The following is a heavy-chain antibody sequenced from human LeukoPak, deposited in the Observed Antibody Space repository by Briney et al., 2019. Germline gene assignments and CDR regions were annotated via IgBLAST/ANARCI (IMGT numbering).Heavy chain of an antibody. Sequence: GGSLRLSCVSSGFSFSNYAMSWVRQAPGKGLEWVSSISGSGGSTHYADSVKGRFTISRDNSKNTLYLQMNSLRAEDTAVYYCARGQVIAVAGIFDYWGQGTLVTVSS. CDR1: GFSFSNYA. V-gene: IGHV3-23*01. CDR3: ARGQVIAVAGIFDY. CDR2: ISGSGGST. D-gene: IGHD6-19*01. J-gene: IGHJ4*02.